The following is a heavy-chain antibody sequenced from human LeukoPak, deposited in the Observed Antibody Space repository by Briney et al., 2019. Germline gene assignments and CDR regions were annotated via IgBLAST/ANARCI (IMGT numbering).Heavy chain of an antibody. CDR3: ARGRAKLRFLEWSPY. D-gene: IGHD3-3*01. J-gene: IGHJ4*02. CDR2: IYYSGST. V-gene: IGHV4-59*12. CDR1: GGSISSYY. Sequence: TSETLSLTCTVSGGSISSYYWSWIRQPPGKGLEWIGYIYYSGSTNYNPSLKSRVTISVDTSKNQFSLKLSSVTAADTAVYYCARGRAKLRFLEWSPYWGQGTLVTVSS.